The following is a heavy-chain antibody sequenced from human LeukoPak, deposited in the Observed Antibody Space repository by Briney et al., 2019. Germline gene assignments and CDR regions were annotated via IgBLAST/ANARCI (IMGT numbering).Heavy chain of an antibody. V-gene: IGHV3-48*02. J-gene: IGHJ4*02. CDR3: VRDPDALDF. CDR2: IRSSGSPI. Sequence: GGSLRLSCAASGFTFSGYSMNWVRQAPGKGLEWVAYIRSSGSPIYYADSVKGRFTISRDNAKNSLCLQMNSLRDEDTAVYYCVRDPDALDFWGQGTPVTVSS. CDR1: GFTFSGYS.